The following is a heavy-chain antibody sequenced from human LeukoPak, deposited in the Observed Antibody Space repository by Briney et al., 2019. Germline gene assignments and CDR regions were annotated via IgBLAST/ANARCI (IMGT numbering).Heavy chain of an antibody. J-gene: IGHJ4*02. CDR3: AKTRMWNLRLDS. CDR2: VSDDGVAT. Sequence: GGSLRLSCAASGFTFSNNAMTWGRQAPGKGLELVSTVSDDGVATYYADSVKGRFAISRDNSKDTVYLQMGSLRVEDTAVYYCAKTRMWNLRLDSWGQGTLVAVSS. D-gene: IGHD1-1*01. V-gene: IGHV3-23*01. CDR1: GFTFSNNA.